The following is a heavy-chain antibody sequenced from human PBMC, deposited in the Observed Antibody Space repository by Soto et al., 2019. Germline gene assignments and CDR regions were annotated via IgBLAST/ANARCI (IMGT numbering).Heavy chain of an antibody. D-gene: IGHD3-10*01. V-gene: IGHV1-2*04. Sequence: GASVKVCCKASGYTFTGYYMHWVRQAPGQGLEWMGWINPNSGGTNYAQKFQGWVTMTRDTSISTAYMELSRLRSDDTAVYYCARGEHGEIDAFDIWGQGTMVTVSS. J-gene: IGHJ3*02. CDR1: GYTFTGYY. CDR3: ARGEHGEIDAFDI. CDR2: INPNSGGT.